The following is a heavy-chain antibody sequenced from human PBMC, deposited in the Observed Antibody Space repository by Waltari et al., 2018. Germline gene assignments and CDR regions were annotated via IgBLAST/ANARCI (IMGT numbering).Heavy chain of an antibody. CDR3: ARGLTWRDGYTD. V-gene: IGHV1-8*03. J-gene: IGHJ4*02. Sequence: QVQLVQSGAEVKKPGASVKVSCKASGYTFTSYDINWVRQATGQGLEWMGWMNPNSGNTGYARKVQGRVTITRNTSISTAYMELSSLRSEDTAVYYCARGLTWRDGYTDWGQGTLVTVSS. D-gene: IGHD5-12*01. CDR2: MNPNSGNT. CDR1: GYTFTSYD.